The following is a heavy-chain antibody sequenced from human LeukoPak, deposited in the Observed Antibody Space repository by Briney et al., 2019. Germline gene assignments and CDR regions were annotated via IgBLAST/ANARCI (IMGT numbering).Heavy chain of an antibody. CDR2: IYSGGST. J-gene: IGHJ3*02. D-gene: IGHD3-22*01. V-gene: IGHV3-53*01. Sequence: GGSLRLSCAASGFTFSSYSMNWVRQAPGKGLEWVSVIYSGGSTYYADSVKGRFTISRDSSKNTLYLQMNSLRAEDTAVYYCARDLRYYYDSSGYPGDAFDIWGQGTMVTVSS. CDR1: GFTFSSYS. CDR3: ARDLRYYYDSSGYPGDAFDI.